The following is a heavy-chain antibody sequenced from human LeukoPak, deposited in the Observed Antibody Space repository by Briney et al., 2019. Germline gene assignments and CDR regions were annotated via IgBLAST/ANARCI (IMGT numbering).Heavy chain of an antibody. D-gene: IGHD1-1*01. CDR2: INPNSGGT. CDR3: ARGGTDRVDY. Sequence: ASVKVSCKASGYSFTGYYMHWVRQAPGHGLEWMGRINPNSGGTNYAQKFQGRVTMTRDTSIGTDYMELSSLRSDDTAVYYCARGGTDRVDYWGQGTLVTVSS. V-gene: IGHV1-2*06. J-gene: IGHJ4*02. CDR1: GYSFTGYY.